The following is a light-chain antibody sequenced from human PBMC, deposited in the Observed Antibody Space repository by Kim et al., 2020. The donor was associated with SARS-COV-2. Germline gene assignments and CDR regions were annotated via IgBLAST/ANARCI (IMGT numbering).Light chain of an antibody. CDR1: QTFSSVY. CDR2: AGA. Sequence: SPGERATLSCRASQTFSSVYLAWYQQKPGQAPRLLIYAGASRATGIPDRFTGSGSGTEFTLTISRLEPEDFALYYCQQFSESPPTFGQGTKVDIK. J-gene: IGKJ1*01. V-gene: IGKV3-20*01. CDR3: QQFSESPPT.